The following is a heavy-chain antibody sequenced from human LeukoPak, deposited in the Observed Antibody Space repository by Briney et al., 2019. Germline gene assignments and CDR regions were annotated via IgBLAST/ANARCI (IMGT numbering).Heavy chain of an antibody. D-gene: IGHD2-8*01. CDR1: GFTFSSYS. CDR3: ARDLSLYYFDY. CDR2: ISSSSTI. V-gene: IGHV3-48*01. J-gene: IGHJ4*02. Sequence: PGGSLRLSCAASGFTFSSYSMNWVRQAPGKGLEWVSYISSSSTIYYADSVKGRFTISRDNAKNSLYLQMNSLRAEDTAVYYCARDLSLYYFDYWGQGTLVTVSS.